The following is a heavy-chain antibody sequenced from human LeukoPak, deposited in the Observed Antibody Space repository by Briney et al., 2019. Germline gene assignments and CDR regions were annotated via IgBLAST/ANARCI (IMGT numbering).Heavy chain of an antibody. D-gene: IGHD2-15*01. J-gene: IGHJ6*03. CDR1: GGTFNSYS. CDR3: ARVTLDNTPPYLSYMDV. CDR2: IIPVFGTP. V-gene: IGHV1-69*05. Sequence: GSSVKVSCKASGGTFNSYSISWVRQAPGQGLEWMGGIIPVFGTPNYAQKFQGRVTITTDESTSTVYMEVSSLRSVDTAVYYCARVTLDNTPPYLSYMDVWGKGTTVTVSS.